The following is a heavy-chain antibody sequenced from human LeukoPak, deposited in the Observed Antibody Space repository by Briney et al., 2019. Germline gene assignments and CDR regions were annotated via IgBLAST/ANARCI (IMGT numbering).Heavy chain of an antibody. J-gene: IGHJ5*02. CDR3: AKAFPHAALLVDT. CDR1: GFTFSSCG. CDR2: ISSEGNSK. V-gene: IGHV3-30*18. Sequence: PGGSQRLSCAASGFTFSSCGLHWVRQAPGKGLEFVAVISSEGNSKYYGDSVRGRFTISRDNSNNTLFLQMNALRADDTAFYYCAKAFPHAALLVDTWGQGALVTVSS. D-gene: IGHD2-8*02.